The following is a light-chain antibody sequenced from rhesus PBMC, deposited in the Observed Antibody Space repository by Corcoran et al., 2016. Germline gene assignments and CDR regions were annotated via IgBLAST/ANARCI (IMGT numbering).Light chain of an antibody. CDR2: EVS. CDR3: MQALEFPLT. Sequence: DIVMTQTPLSLPVTPGEPASISCRSSQSLLDSEDGNTYLDWYLQKPGQSPQLLIYEVSNRASGVPDRLRWSGSDTDFTLKISRVEAEDVGVYYCMQALEFPLTFGGGTKVEIK. V-gene: IGKV2-104*02. J-gene: IGKJ4*01. CDR1: QSLLDSEDGNTY.